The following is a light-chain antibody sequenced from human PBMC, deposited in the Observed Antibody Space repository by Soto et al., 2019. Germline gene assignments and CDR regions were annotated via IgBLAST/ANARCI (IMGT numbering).Light chain of an antibody. CDR3: SSYAGSNNYV. J-gene: IGLJ1*01. V-gene: IGLV2-8*01. CDR2: EVS. CDR1: SGDVGGYNY. Sequence: QSARTQPPSASGSPGQSVTISCTGTSGDVGGYNYVSWYQQHPGKAPKLMIFEVSERPSGVPDRFSASKSGNTASLTVSGLQAEDEADYYCSSYAGSNNYVFGTGTKVTVL.